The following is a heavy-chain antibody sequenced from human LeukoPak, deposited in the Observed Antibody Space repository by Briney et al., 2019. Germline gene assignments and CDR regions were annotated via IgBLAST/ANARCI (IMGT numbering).Heavy chain of an antibody. CDR1: GFTFSSYG. CDR2: ISSSSSYI. J-gene: IGHJ4*02. D-gene: IGHD3-22*01. V-gene: IGHV3-21*01. Sequence: GGSLRPSCAASGFTFSSYGMNWGRQAPGKGLEWVSSISSSSSYIYYADSVKGRFTISRDNAKNSLYLQMNSLRAEDTAVYYCARKVEGYYDSSGYYGNDYWGQGTLVTVSS. CDR3: ARKVEGYYDSSGYYGNDY.